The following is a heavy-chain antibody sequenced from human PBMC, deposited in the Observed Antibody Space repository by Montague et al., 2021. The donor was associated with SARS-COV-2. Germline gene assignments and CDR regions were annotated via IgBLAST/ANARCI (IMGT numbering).Heavy chain of an antibody. CDR2: VSASGST. Sequence: ETLSLTCTVSGDSISYFYWSWIWQPAGKGLEWIGRVSASGSTNYNPSLNSRVTMSVDTSKKQFSLRLSPVTAADTAVYYCARDVVAAPGTFDYWGQGTLVTVSS. J-gene: IGHJ4*02. CDR1: GDSISYFY. D-gene: IGHD6-13*01. CDR3: ARDVVAAPGTFDY. V-gene: IGHV4-4*07.